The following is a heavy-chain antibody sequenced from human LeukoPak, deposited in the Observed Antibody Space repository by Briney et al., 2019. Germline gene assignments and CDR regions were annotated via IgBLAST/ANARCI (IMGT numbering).Heavy chain of an antibody. CDR2: INPSGGST. V-gene: IGHV1-46*01. Sequence: ASVKVSCKASGYTFTSYYMHWVRQAPGQGLEWMGIINPSGGSTSYAQKLQGRVTMTTDTSTSTAYMELRSLRSDDTAVYYCARASTAHYYYYYMDVWGKGTTVTVSS. D-gene: IGHD4-17*01. CDR3: ARASTAHYYYYYMDV. J-gene: IGHJ6*03. CDR1: GYTFTSYY.